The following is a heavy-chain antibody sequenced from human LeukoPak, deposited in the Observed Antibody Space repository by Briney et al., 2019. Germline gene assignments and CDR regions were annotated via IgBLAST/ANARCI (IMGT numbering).Heavy chain of an antibody. CDR1: GFTFSSYW. D-gene: IGHD2-15*01. Sequence: GGSLRLSCAASGFTFSSYWMHWVRQPPGKGPVWVSRINSDGTTTIYADSVKGRFTVSRDNAKNTLYLQMNSLRAEDTAVYYCARVGSGGNCNWGRGTLVTVSS. J-gene: IGHJ4*02. CDR3: ARVGSGGNCN. CDR2: INSDGTTT. V-gene: IGHV3-74*01.